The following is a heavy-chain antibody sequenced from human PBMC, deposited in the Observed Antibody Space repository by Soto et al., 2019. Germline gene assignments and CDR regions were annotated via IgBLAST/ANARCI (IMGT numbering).Heavy chain of an antibody. CDR1: GYTFTSYG. D-gene: IGHD2-15*01. Sequence: ASVKVSCKASGYTFTSYGISWVRQAPGQGLEWMGWISAYNGNTNYAQKLQGRVTMTTDTSTSTAYMELRSLRSDDTAVYYCARDLGSWYVSYSYYGMDVWGQGTTVTVSS. CDR3: ARDLGSWYVSYSYYGMDV. CDR2: ISAYNGNT. J-gene: IGHJ6*02. V-gene: IGHV1-18*01.